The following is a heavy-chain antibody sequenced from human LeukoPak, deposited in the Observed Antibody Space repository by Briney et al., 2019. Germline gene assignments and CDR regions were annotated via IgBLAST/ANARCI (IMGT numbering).Heavy chain of an antibody. Sequence: GGSLRLSYAASGFTFSSYAMSWVRQAPGKGLEWVSGISGSGRSTNYADSVKGRFTISRDNSKNTLSLQMNSLRASDTDLYYCARIPFNWNYGDYWGQGTLVTVSS. D-gene: IGHD1-20*01. J-gene: IGHJ4*02. CDR3: ARIPFNWNYGDY. CDR2: ISGSGRST. V-gene: IGHV3-23*01. CDR1: GFTFSSYA.